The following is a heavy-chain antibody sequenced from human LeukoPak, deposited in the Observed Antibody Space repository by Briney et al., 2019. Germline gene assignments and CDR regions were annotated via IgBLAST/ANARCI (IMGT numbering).Heavy chain of an antibody. D-gene: IGHD2-21*01. CDR2: IYHSEST. Sequence: SETLSLTCAVSGGSISSGGYSWSWIRQPPGKGLEWIGYIYHSESTYYNPSLKSRVTISVDRSKNQFSLKLSSVTAADTAVYYCARRIVVKNWFDPWGQGTLVTVSS. J-gene: IGHJ5*02. CDR3: ARRIVVKNWFDP. CDR1: GGSISSGGYS. V-gene: IGHV4-30-2*01.